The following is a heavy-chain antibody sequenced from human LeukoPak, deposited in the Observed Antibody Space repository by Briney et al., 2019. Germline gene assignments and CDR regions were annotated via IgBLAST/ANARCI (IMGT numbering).Heavy chain of an antibody. CDR1: GFTFSSYG. CDR3: AKDRGIAARQEYFQH. J-gene: IGHJ1*01. V-gene: IGHV3-30*18. D-gene: IGHD6-6*01. Sequence: GGSLRLSCAASGFTFSSYGMHWVRQAPGKGLKWVAVISYDGSNKYYADSVKGRFTISRDNSKNTLYLQMNSLRAEDTAVYYCAKDRGIAARQEYFQHWGQGTLVTVSS. CDR2: ISYDGSNK.